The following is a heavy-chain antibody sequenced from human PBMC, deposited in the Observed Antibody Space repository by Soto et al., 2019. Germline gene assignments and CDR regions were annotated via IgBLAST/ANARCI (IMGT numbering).Heavy chain of an antibody. CDR3: ARALLAAAGTNYYGMDV. CDR2: IIPIFGTA. CDR1: GGTFSSYA. D-gene: IGHD6-13*01. Sequence: SVKVSCKASGGTFSSYAISWVRQAPGQGLEWMGGIIPIFGTANYAQKFQGRVTITADESTSTAYMALSSLRSEDTAVYYCARALLAAAGTNYYGMDVWGQGTTVTVSS. J-gene: IGHJ6*02. V-gene: IGHV1-69*13.